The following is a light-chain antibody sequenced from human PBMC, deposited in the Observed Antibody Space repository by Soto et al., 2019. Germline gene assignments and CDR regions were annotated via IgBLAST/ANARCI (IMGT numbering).Light chain of an antibody. J-gene: IGKJ5*01. CDR3: QQSYSTPSIT. CDR2: DAS. Sequence: EIVLTQSPATLSLSPGERAALSCRASLIVTSSLAWYQQRPGQTPRLLSYDASNRATGIPARFSGSGSGTDFTLTISSLQPEDFATYYCQQSYSTPSITFGQGTRLEIK. CDR1: LIVTSS. V-gene: IGKV3-11*01.